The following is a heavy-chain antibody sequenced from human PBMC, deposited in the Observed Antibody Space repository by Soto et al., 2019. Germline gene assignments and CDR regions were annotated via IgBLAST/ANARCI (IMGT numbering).Heavy chain of an antibody. J-gene: IGHJ4*02. CDR3: ATPGRSGSYYNPYYFDY. D-gene: IGHD3-10*01. CDR2: IIPIFGTA. CDR1: GGTFSSYA. Sequence: GASVKVSCKASGGTFSSYAISWVRQAPGQGLEWMGGIIPIFGTANYAQKFQGRVTITADESTSTAYMELSSLRSEDTAVYYCATPGRSGSYYNPYYFDYWGQGTLVTLSS. V-gene: IGHV1-69*13.